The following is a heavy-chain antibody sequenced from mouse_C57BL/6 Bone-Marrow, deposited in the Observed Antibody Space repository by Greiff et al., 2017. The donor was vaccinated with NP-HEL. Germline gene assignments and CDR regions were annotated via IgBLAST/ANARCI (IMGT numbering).Heavy chain of an antibody. CDR1: GYSITSDY. J-gene: IGHJ4*01. V-gene: IGHV3-8*01. CDR3: ARSPLWLRRNYYAMYY. CDR2: ISYSGST. Sequence: EVQLVESGPGLAKPSQTLSLTCSVTGYSITSDYWNWIRKFPGNKLEYMGYISYSGSTYYNPSLKSRISITRDTSKNQYYLQLNSVTTEDTATYYCARSPLWLRRNYYAMYYWGQGTSVTVSS. D-gene: IGHD2-2*01.